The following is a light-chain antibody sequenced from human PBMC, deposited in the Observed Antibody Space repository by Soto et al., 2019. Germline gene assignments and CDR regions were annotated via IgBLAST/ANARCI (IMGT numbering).Light chain of an antibody. J-gene: IGKJ4*01. V-gene: IGKV1-5*01. CDR2: DAS. CDR1: QSISWG. Sequence: DIQMTQSPSTLSASVGDRVTIACRASQSISWGLAWYQRTLGKAPKLLIYDASKLETGVPSRFSGSGSGTEFSLTISSLQPDDFATYYCQQYSNYPLTFGGGTKVEI. CDR3: QQYSNYPLT.